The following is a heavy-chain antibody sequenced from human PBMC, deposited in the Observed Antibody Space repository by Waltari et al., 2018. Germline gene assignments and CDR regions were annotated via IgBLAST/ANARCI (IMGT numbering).Heavy chain of an antibody. CDR2: IHHSGCT. V-gene: IGHV4-38-2*01. CDR1: GYSISTDDY. J-gene: IGHJ4*02. Sequence: QVQLQESGPGLVKPSETLSLTCAVSGYSISTDDYWVWIRQPPGKGLEWIGNIHHSGCTYYNPSLKSRVSIALDTSKNQCALERSCLTADDTAVYYCARGQGYWGQGTLVTVSS. CDR3: ARGQGY.